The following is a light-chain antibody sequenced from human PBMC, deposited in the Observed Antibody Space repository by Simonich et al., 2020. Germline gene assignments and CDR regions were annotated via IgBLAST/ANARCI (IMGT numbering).Light chain of an antibody. CDR2: DVS. CDR3: SSYTSSSTLV. Sequence: QSALTQPASVSGSPGQSITISCTGTSSDVGGYNYVSWYQQHPDKAPKLMLYDVSKRPSGVSNRFSGSKSGNTASLTISGLQAEDEADYYCSSYTSSSTLVFGGGTKLTVL. CDR1: SSDVGGYNY. J-gene: IGLJ2*01. V-gene: IGLV2-14*01.